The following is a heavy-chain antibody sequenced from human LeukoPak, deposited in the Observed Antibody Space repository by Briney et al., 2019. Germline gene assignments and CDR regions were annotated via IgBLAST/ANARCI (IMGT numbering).Heavy chain of an antibody. Sequence: GGSLRLSCAASGFTFDDYAMHWVRQAPGKGLEWVSGISWNSGSISYADSVKGRFTISRDNAKNSLYLQMNSLRAEDTALYYCAKDIRVYYYYGMDVWGQGTTVTVSS. CDR3: AKDIRVYYYYGMDV. V-gene: IGHV3-9*01. CDR1: GFTFDDYA. J-gene: IGHJ6*02. CDR2: ISWNSGSI.